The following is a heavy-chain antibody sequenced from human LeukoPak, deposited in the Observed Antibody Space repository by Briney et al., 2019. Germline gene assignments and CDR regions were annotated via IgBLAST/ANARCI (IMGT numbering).Heavy chain of an antibody. CDR2: IYYSGST. CDR1: GGSISSGGYY. V-gene: IGHV4-31*03. CDR3: ARDGGYCSGGNCFDAFDI. D-gene: IGHD2-15*01. J-gene: IGHJ3*02. Sequence: SETLSLTCTVSGGSISSGGYYWSWIRQHPGKGLGWIGYIYYSGSTYYNPSLKSRVTISIDTSKNQFSLKLSSVTAADTAVYYCARDGGYCSGGNCFDAFDIWGQGTMVTVSS.